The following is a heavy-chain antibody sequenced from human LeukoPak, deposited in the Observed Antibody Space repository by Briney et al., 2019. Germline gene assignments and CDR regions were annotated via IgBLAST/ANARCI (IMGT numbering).Heavy chain of an antibody. CDR3: ARDGRGYSGYDYPTYYFDY. J-gene: IGHJ4*02. V-gene: IGHV3-30*19. D-gene: IGHD5-12*01. CDR2: ISYDGSNK. CDR1: GFNYRIYG. Sequence: GGSLRLSCAASGFNYRIYGMHWVRQAPGKGLEWVAVISYDGSNKYYADSVKGRFTISRDNSKNTLYLQMNSLRAEDTAVYYCARDGRGYSGYDYPTYYFDYWGQGTLVTVSS.